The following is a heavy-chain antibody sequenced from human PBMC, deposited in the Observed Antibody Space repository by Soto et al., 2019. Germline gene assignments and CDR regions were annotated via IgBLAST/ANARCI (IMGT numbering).Heavy chain of an antibody. D-gene: IGHD6-6*01. V-gene: IGHV3-53*01. CDR1: GFTVSSKY. Sequence: EVQLVESGGGLIHPGGSLRLSCAASGFTVSSKYMTWVRQAPGKGLEWVSVIYSGGSTYYADSVKGRFTISRDNSKNTLYLQMNSLRAEDTAVYYCATISARPDWGPGTLVTVSS. J-gene: IGHJ4*02. CDR3: ATISARPD. CDR2: IYSGGST.